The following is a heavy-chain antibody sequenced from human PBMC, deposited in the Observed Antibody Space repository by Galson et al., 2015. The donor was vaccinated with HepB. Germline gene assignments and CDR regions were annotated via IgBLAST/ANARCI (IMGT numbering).Heavy chain of an antibody. CDR2: LSYDGGNK. Sequence: SLRLSCAASGFPFNIYAMHWVRQAPGKGLEWVAVLSYDGGNKNYADSVKGRFTISRDNSKDTLYLQMDSLRPEDTAVYYCAKRVTSITMDRVGHDVFDIWGQGTMVAVSS. D-gene: IGHD3-10*01. J-gene: IGHJ3*02. V-gene: IGHV3-30-3*02. CDR1: GFPFNIYA. CDR3: AKRVTSITMDRVGHDVFDI.